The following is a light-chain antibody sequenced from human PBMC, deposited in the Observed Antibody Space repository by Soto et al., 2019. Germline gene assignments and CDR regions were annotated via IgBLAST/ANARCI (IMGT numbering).Light chain of an antibody. J-gene: IGLJ1*01. V-gene: IGLV2-23*02. Sequence: QSVLTQPASVSGSPGQSITISCTGTSSDVGSYNLVSWYQQRPGKAPKIMIYEVSKRPSGVSNRFSGSKSGNTASLTISGLQAEDEADYFCCSYATSTTSPNVFGTGTKLTVL. CDR2: EVS. CDR1: SSDVGSYNL. CDR3: CSYATSTTSPNV.